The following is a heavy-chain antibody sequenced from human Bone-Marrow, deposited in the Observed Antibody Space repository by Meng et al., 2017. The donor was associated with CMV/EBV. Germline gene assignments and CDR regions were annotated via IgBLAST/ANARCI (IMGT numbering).Heavy chain of an antibody. CDR3: ARDRRQRGSYYNFVAFDI. CDR2: IYHSGST. V-gene: IGHV4-4*02. Sequence: SEPLSLTCAVSGGSISSSNWWSWVRQPPGKGLEWIGEIYHSGSTNYNPSLKSRVTISVDKSKNQFSLKLSSVTAADTAVYYCARDRRQRGSYYNFVAFDIWGQGTMVTVSS. J-gene: IGHJ3*02. CDR1: GGSISSSNW. D-gene: IGHD1-26*01.